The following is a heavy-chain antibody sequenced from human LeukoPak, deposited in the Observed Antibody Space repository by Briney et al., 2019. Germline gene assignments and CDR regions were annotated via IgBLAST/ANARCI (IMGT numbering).Heavy chain of an antibody. Sequence: GASVKVSCKASGYTFTGYYMHWVRQAPGQGLEWMGRINPNSGGTNYAQKFQGRVTLTRHMSISTAYMELSRLRSEDTAVYYCARYLRGQGGYWGQGTLVTVSS. V-gene: IGHV1-2*06. CDR3: ARYLRGQGGY. CDR2: INPNSGGT. J-gene: IGHJ4*02. D-gene: IGHD4-17*01. CDR1: GYTFTGYY.